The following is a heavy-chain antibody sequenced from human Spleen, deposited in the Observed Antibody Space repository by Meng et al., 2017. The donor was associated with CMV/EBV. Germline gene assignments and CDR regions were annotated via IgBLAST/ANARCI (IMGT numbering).Heavy chain of an antibody. Sequence: TGYYIHWVRQAPGQGLEWMGRINPNSGGTDYAQKFQGVVTLTRDTSVSTVYMELNGLRSDDTAVYYCARDRGYRGGNSCYSFNWFDSWGQGTLVTVSS. CDR3: ARDRGYRGGNSCYSFNWFDS. CDR1: TGYY. CDR2: INPNSGGT. D-gene: IGHD2-15*01. J-gene: IGHJ5*01. V-gene: IGHV1-2*06.